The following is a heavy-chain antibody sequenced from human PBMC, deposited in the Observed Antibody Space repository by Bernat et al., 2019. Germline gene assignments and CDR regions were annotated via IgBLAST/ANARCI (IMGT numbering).Heavy chain of an antibody. V-gene: IGHV3-23*01. Sequence: EVQLLESGGGLAQPGGSLRLSCAASGFTFDSYGMSWVRQAPGKGPEWVSGISASGGTTYYADSVKGRFTVSRDNSKNTVYLQMNSLRAEDTAVYYCAKVQSRSGTRTYIDYWGQGTLVTVSS. CDR2: ISASGGTT. CDR3: AKVQSRSGTRTYIDY. D-gene: IGHD1-26*01. J-gene: IGHJ4*02. CDR1: GFTFDSYG.